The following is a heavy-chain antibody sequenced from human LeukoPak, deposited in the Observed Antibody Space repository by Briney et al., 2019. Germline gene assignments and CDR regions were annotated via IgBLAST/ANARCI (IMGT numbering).Heavy chain of an antibody. V-gene: IGHV3-7*01. CDR3: VREGYFVFDF. D-gene: IGHD2-21*01. CDR1: GFTFSSYW. Sequence: GGSLRLSCAASGFTFSSYWMSWVRQAPGKGLEWVANTKKDGSEKYYVDSVKGRFTISRDNAKNSLYLQMNSLRVEDTAVYYCVREGYFVFDFWGQGALVTVSS. CDR2: TKKDGSEK. J-gene: IGHJ4*02.